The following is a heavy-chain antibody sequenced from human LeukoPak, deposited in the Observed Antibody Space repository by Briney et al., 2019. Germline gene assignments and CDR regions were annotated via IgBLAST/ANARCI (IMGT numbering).Heavy chain of an antibody. J-gene: IGHJ4*02. CDR2: IWYDGTNK. Sequence: GGSLRLSCAASGFTFSDHYMDWVRQAPGKGLEWVAFIWYDGTNKYYTDSVKGRFTISRDNSKNTLYLQMNSVRTEDTAVYYCAKVSGRDGYVERKVWGQGTLVTVSS. D-gene: IGHD5-24*01. V-gene: IGHV3-30*02. CDR3: AKVSGRDGYVERKV. CDR1: GFTFSDHY.